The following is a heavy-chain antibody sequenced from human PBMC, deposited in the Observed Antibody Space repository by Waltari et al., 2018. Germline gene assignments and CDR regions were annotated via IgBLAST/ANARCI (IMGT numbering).Heavy chain of an antibody. CDR3: AREGWIQVFDY. CDR2: ISYDGSNK. CDR1: GFTFSSYA. Sequence: QVQLVESGGGVVQPGRSLRLSCAASGFTFSSYAMHWARQAPGKGLEWVAVISYDGSNKYYADSVKGRFTISRDNSKNTLYLQMNSLRAEDTAVYYCAREGWIQVFDYWGQGTLVTVSS. D-gene: IGHD5-18*01. J-gene: IGHJ4*02. V-gene: IGHV3-30*01.